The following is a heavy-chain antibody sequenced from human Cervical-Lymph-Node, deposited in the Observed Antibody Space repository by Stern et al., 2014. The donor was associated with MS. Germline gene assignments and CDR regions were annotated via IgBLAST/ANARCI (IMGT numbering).Heavy chain of an antibody. J-gene: IGHJ5*02. CDR1: GYTFRKSA. D-gene: IGHD2-8*01. V-gene: IGHV7-4-1*02. CDR3: ASRGAGEFGVSPTGS. Sequence: QVQLVESGSELRKPGASVRLSCKASGYTFRKSAMNWVRQAPGQGLEWMGWINANTGNPLYAQDFTGRFVFSLDTSVSTAYLHISSLKTEDTSIYYCASRGAGEFGVSPTGSWGQGTLVTVSS. CDR2: INANTGNP.